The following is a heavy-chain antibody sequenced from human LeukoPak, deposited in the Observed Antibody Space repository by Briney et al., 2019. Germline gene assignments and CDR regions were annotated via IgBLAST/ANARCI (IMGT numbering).Heavy chain of an antibody. CDR1: GGSFSGYY. Sequence: SETLSLTCAVYGGSFSGYYWSWIRQPPGKGLEWIGEINHSGSTNYNPSLKSRVTISVDTSKNQFSLKLSSVTDAATAVYYCARGFVGYRYGLDYWGQGSLVSVSS. V-gene: IGHV4-34*01. J-gene: IGHJ4*02. CDR2: INHSGST. CDR3: ARGFVGYRYGLDY. D-gene: IGHD5-18*01.